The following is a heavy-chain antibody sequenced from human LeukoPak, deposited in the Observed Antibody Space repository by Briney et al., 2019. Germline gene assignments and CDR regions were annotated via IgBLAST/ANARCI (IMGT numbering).Heavy chain of an antibody. D-gene: IGHD3-10*01. V-gene: IGHV1-18*01. CDR2: ISAYNGNT. Sequence: RASVKVSCKASGYTFTSYGISWVRQAPGQGLEWMGWISAYNGNTNYAQKLQGRVTMTTDTSTSTAYMELSSLRAGDTAVYYCVRRRGGSRSYSDAFDIWGQGTMVTVSS. CDR3: VRRRGGSRSYSDAFDI. CDR1: GYTFTSYG. J-gene: IGHJ3*02.